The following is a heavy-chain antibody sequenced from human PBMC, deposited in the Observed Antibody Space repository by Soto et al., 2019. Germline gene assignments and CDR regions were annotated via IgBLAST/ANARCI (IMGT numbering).Heavy chain of an antibody. Sequence: SETLSLTCTVSGGSVSGYYWSWIRQPPGKGLEWIGYIYFRGSTSNNPSLESRATISVDTSEKQVSLKLVSVTAADTAVYYCARLILVGAPLYLDYWGQGTQVTASS. J-gene: IGHJ4*02. D-gene: IGHD1-26*01. V-gene: IGHV4-59*02. CDR1: GGSVSGYY. CDR3: ARLILVGAPLYLDY. CDR2: IYFRGST.